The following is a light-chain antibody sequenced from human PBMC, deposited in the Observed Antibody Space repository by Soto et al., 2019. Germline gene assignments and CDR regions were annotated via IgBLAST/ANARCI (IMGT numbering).Light chain of an antibody. CDR2: KAS. J-gene: IGKJ2*01. CDR3: QQYNTYPST. CDR1: QSIGSW. V-gene: IGKV1-5*03. Sequence: DNQMTQSPSTLSASVGDRVTITCRASQSIGSWLAWYKQTPGEAPKPLIYKASTLESGVPSRFSGSGSGTEFTLTISSLQPDDFVTYYCQQYNTYPSTFGQGTKLDIK.